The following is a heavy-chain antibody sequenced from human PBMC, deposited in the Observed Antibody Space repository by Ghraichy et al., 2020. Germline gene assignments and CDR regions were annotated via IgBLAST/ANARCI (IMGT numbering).Heavy chain of an antibody. D-gene: IGHD3-3*01. V-gene: IGHV4-34*01. Sequence: SHTLSLTCAVYGGSFSGYYWSWIRQPPGKGLEWIGEINHSGSTNYNPSLKSRVTISVDTSKNQFSLKLSSVTAADTAVYYCARLKGDFWSGYRLDYWGQGTLVTVSS. CDR3: ARLKGDFWSGYRLDY. CDR1: GGSFSGYY. J-gene: IGHJ4*02. CDR2: INHSGST.